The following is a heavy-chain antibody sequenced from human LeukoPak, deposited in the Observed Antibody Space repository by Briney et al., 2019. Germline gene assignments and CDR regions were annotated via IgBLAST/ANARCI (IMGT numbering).Heavy chain of an antibody. V-gene: IGHV3-30*03. D-gene: IGHD6-19*01. J-gene: IGHJ4*02. Sequence: PGGSLRLSCAASGFTFTSYGMHWVRQAPGKGLEWVTVISYDGNNKYYADSVKGRFTISRDNSKNTLYLQMNSLRAEDTAVYYCATLERGYAVAVDYWGQGTLVTVSS. CDR1: GFTFTSYG. CDR2: ISYDGNNK. CDR3: ATLERGYAVAVDY.